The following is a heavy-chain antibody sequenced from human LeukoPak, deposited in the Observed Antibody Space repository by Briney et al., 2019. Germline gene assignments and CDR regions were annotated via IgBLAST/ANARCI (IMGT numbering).Heavy chain of an antibody. CDR2: INPNTGGT. V-gene: IGHV1-2*06. J-gene: IGHJ4*02. D-gene: IGHD2-2*01. CDR1: GYTFIGYH. Sequence: ASVKVSCKASGYTFIGYHMHWVRQAPGQGLEWMGRINPNTGGTDYAQKFQGRVTMTRDTSISTAYMDLSRLRSDDTAVYYCARDHCSSTSCLFVHWGEGTLVTVSS. CDR3: ARDHCSSTSCLFVH.